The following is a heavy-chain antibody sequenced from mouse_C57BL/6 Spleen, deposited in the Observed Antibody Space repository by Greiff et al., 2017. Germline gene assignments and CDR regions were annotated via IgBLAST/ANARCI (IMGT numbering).Heavy chain of an antibody. Sequence: QVQLQQSGAELARPGASVKLSCKASGYTFTSYGISWVKQRTGQGLAWIGEIYPRSGNTYYNEKFKGKATLTADKSSSTAYMELRSLTSEDSAVYFCARCDYDRDWYFDVWGTGTTVTVSS. CDR2: IYPRSGNT. V-gene: IGHV1-81*01. D-gene: IGHD2-4*01. CDR1: GYTFTSYG. CDR3: ARCDYDRDWYFDV. J-gene: IGHJ1*03.